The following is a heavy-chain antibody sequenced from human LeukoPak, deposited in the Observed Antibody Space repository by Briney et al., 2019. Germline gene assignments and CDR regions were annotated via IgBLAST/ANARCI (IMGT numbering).Heavy chain of an antibody. D-gene: IGHD2-2*01. Sequence: PSQTLSLTCTVSGGSISSGDYYWSWIRQPPGKGLEWLGYIYYSGSTYYNPSLKSRVTISVDTSKNQFSLKLSSVTAADTAVYYCARESIVVPAAIDYWGQGTLVTVSS. CDR1: GGSISSGDYY. J-gene: IGHJ4*02. V-gene: IGHV4-30-4*08. CDR3: ARESIVVPAAIDY. CDR2: IYYSGST.